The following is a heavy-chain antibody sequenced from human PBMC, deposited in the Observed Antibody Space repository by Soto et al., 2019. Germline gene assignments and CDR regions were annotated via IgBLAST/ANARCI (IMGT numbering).Heavy chain of an antibody. V-gene: IGHV4-4*02. CDR3: ARAVYCTTANCWDDFHYYNIDV. CDR2: VYHKGRR. CDR1: GDSINNTYW. Sequence: QVQLQQSGPGLVKPSGTLSLTCFVSGDSINNTYWWSWVRQAPEKGLEWIGEVYHKGRRSYMPSLRGRITLSVDTSKSQFSLKLTSVTAADTAVYYCARAVYCTTANCWDDFHYYNIDVWGQGTAVTVSS. J-gene: IGHJ6*02. D-gene: IGHD2-2*01.